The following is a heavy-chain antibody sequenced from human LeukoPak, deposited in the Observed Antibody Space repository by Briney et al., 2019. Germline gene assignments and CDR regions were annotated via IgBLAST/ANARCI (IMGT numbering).Heavy chain of an antibody. CDR1: GGSISNYY. CDR2: INHSGST. V-gene: IGHV4-34*01. J-gene: IGHJ4*02. CDR3: ARTPTFYDFWSGYSFGFDY. D-gene: IGHD3-3*01. Sequence: SETLSLTCTVSGGSISNYYWSWIRQPPGKGLEWIGEINHSGSTNYNPSLKSRVTISVDTSKNQFSLKLSSVTAADTAVYHCARTPTFYDFWSGYSFGFDYWGQGTLVTVSS.